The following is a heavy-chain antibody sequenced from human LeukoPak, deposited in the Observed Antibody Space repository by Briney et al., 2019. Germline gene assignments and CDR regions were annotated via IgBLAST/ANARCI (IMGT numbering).Heavy chain of an antibody. CDR2: ISAYNGNT. J-gene: IGHJ3*02. V-gene: IGHV1-18*01. D-gene: IGHD6-13*01. CDR3: ARPIAAAGTNDAFDI. Sequence: ASVKVSCKASGYTFTSYGISWARQAPGQGLEWMGWISAYNGNTNYAQKLQGRVTMTTDTSTSTAYMELRSLRSDDTAVYYCARPIAAAGTNDAFDIWGQGTMVTVSS. CDR1: GYTFTSYG.